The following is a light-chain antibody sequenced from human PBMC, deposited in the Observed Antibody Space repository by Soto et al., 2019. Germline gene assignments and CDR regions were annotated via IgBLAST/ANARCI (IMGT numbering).Light chain of an antibody. V-gene: IGKV1-5*01. CDR1: QSVNRW. J-gene: IGKJ5*01. Sequence: DIQMTQSPSTLSGSVGDRVTITCRASQSVNRWLAWYQQKPGTAPKLLIYAASALHSGVPSRFSGSGSGTDFTLTISSLQPEDFAIYFCQQLKNYPITFGQGTRLEIK. CDR2: AAS. CDR3: QQLKNYPIT.